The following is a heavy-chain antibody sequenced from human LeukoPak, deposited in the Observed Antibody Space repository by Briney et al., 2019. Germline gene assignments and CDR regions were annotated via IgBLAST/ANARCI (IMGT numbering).Heavy chain of an antibody. D-gene: IGHD5-12*01. CDR3: ARVARGYMPWAREDYYYMDV. V-gene: IGHV1-69*13. J-gene: IGHJ6*03. Sequence: SVKVSFKASGYTFTSYDINWVRQATGRGLEWMGGIIPIFGTANDAQKFQGRVTITADESTSTAYMELSSLRSEDTAVYYCARVARGYMPWAREDYYYMDVWGKGTTVTISS. CDR2: IIPIFGTA. CDR1: GYTFTSYD.